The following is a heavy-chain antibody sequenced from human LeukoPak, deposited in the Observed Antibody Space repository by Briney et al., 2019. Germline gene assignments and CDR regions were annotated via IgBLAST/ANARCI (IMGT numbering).Heavy chain of an antibody. Sequence: GRSLRLSCAASGFTFSSYAIHWVRQAPGKGLEWVANIKKDGSEKYYVDSVKGRFTISRDNAKNSLYLQMNSLRAEDTAVYYCARGYCSSTSCLRTDAFDIWGQGTMVTVSS. D-gene: IGHD2-2*01. J-gene: IGHJ3*02. CDR2: IKKDGSEK. CDR3: ARGYCSSTSCLRTDAFDI. V-gene: IGHV3-7*04. CDR1: GFTFSSYA.